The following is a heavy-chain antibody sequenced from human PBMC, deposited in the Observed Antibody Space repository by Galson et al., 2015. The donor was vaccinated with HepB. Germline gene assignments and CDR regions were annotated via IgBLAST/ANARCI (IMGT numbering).Heavy chain of an antibody. CDR1: GFTFSSYW. CDR2: IKQDGSEK. J-gene: IGHJ4*02. D-gene: IGHD3-3*01. V-gene: IGHV3-7*03. Sequence: SLRLSCAASGFTFSSYWMSWVRQAPGKGLEWVANIKQDGSEKYYVDSVKGRFTIPRDNAKNSLYLQMNSLRAEDTAVYYCARDFDDYDFWSGPIKGGYWGQGTLVTVSS. CDR3: ARDFDDYDFWSGPIKGGY.